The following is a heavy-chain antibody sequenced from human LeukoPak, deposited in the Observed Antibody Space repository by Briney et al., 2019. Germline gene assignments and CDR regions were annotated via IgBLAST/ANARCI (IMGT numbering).Heavy chain of an antibody. CDR3: ARSRVQLWFAAFDI. D-gene: IGHD5-18*01. CDR2: ISSSSYI. CDR1: GFTVSSNY. J-gene: IGHJ3*02. V-gene: IGHV3-69-1*01. Sequence: GGSLRLSCAASGFTVSSNYMSWVRQAPGKGLEWVSSISSSSYIYYADSEKGRFTISRDNAKNSLYLQMNSLRAEDTAVYYCARSRVQLWFAAFDIWGQGTMVTVSS.